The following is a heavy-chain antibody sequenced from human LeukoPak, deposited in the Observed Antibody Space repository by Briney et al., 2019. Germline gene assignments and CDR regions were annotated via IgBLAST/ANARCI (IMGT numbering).Heavy chain of an antibody. CDR1: GGSISSSSYY. V-gene: IGHV4-39*01. CDR2: IYYSGST. D-gene: IGHD3-16*02. CDR3: ARGLSKSVY. J-gene: IGHJ4*02. Sequence: PSETLSLTCTVSGGSISSSSYYWGWIRQPPGKGLEWIGSIYYSGSTYYNPSLKSRVTISVDTSKNQFSLKLSSVTAADTAVYYCARGLSKSVYWGQGTLVTVSS.